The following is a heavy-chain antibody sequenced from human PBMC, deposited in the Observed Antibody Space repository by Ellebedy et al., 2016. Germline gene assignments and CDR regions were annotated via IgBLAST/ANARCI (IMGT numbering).Heavy chain of an antibody. J-gene: IGHJ4*02. Sequence: GESLKISCAASGFTFSSYAMHWVRQAPGKGLEWVAVISYDGSNKYYADSVKGRFTISRDNSKNTLYLQMNSLRAEDTAVYYCARDEAAAGTFSSVLDYWGQGTLVTVSS. D-gene: IGHD6-13*01. V-gene: IGHV3-30-3*01. CDR1: GFTFSSYA. CDR2: ISYDGSNK. CDR3: ARDEAAAGTFSSVLDY.